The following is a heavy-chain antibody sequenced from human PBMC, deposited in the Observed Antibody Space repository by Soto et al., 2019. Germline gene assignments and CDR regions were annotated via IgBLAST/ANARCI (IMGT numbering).Heavy chain of an antibody. CDR1: GYTFTSYA. V-gene: IGHV1-3*01. D-gene: IGHD6-6*01. CDR3: ARAGYSSSSFWYFDL. CDR2: INAGNGNT. J-gene: IGHJ2*01. Sequence: QVQLVQSGAEVKKPGASVKVSCKASGYTFTSYAMHWVRQAPGQRPEWMGWINAGNGNTKYSQKFQGRVTITRDTSASTAYMELSSLRSEDTAVYYCARAGYSSSSFWYFDLWGRGTLVTVSS.